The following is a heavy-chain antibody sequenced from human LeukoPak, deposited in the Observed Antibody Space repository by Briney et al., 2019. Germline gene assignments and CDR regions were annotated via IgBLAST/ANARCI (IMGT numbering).Heavy chain of an antibody. CDR3: AKDFNSGSYR. J-gene: IGHJ4*02. Sequence: PGGSLRLSCAASGFTFSSYSMNWVRQAPGKGLEWVSSISSSSSYIYYADSVKGRFTISRDNAKNSLYLQMNSLRAEDTALYYCAKDFNSGSYRWGQGTLVTVSS. D-gene: IGHD1-26*01. CDR1: GFTFSSYS. CDR2: ISSSSSYI. V-gene: IGHV3-21*04.